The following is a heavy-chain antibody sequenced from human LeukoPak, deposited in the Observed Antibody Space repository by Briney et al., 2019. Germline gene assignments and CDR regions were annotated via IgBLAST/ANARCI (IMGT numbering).Heavy chain of an antibody. J-gene: IGHJ6*02. CDR2: ISSSSSYI. CDR1: GFIFSSYS. Sequence: PGGSLRLSCAASGFIFSSYSMNWVRQAPGKGLEWVSSISSSSSYIYYEDSVKGRFTISRDNAKNSLYLQMESLRAEDTAVYYCARDGPGYSYGYHYYYGMDVWGQGTTVTVSS. D-gene: IGHD5-18*01. V-gene: IGHV3-21*01. CDR3: ARDGPGYSYGYHYYYGMDV.